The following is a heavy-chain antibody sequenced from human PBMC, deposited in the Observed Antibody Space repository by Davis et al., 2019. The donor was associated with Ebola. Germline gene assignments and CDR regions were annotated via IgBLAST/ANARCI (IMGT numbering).Heavy chain of an antibody. D-gene: IGHD1-14*01. CDR3: ARVPLGRYYFDY. V-gene: IGHV3-48*03. Sequence: GGSLRLSCAASGFTFSSYEMNWVRQAPGKGLEWVSYISSSGSTIYYADSVKGRFTISRDNSKNTLYLQMNSLRAEDTAVYYCARVPLGRYYFDYWGQGTLVTVSS. J-gene: IGHJ4*02. CDR2: ISSSGSTI. CDR1: GFTFSSYE.